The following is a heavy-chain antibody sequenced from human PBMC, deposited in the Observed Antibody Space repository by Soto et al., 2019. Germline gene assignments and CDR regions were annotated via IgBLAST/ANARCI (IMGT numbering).Heavy chain of an antibody. J-gene: IGHJ3*02. CDR3: ARAHYYDSSGQGHDAFDI. V-gene: IGHV1-69*13. CDR1: GGSFSSYA. D-gene: IGHD3-22*01. CDR2: IIPIFGTA. Sequence: GASVKLSCKASGGSFSSYAISWVRQAPEQGLEWMGGIIPIFGTANYAQKFQGRVTITADESTSTAYMELSSLRSEDTAVYYCARAHYYDSSGQGHDAFDIWGQGTMVTVSS.